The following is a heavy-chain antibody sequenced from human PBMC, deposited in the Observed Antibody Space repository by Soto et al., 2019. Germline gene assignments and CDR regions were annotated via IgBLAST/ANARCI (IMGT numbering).Heavy chain of an antibody. CDR3: AKDQGYSTSYCGYVEL. Sequence: EVQLVESGGGLVQPGRSLRLSCAASGFTFDDYAMHWVRQPPGKGLEWVSGITWNSGIIGYADSVKGRFNISRDNANNSLYLQMNSLSPEDTALYYCAKDQGYSTSYCGYVELWGRGTLVTVSS. CDR1: GFTFDDYA. J-gene: IGHJ2*01. CDR2: ITWNSGII. D-gene: IGHD6-13*01. V-gene: IGHV3-9*01.